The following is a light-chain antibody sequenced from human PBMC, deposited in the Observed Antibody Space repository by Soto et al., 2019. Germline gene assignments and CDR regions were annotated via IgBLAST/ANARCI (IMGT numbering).Light chain of an antibody. CDR2: GVS. Sequence: EIVLTQPPGTLSLSPGERAILSCRASQRVGSSSLAWYQQRPGQAPRLLIYGVSTRATGIPDRFSGSGSGTDFTLTISRLESEDFAVYFCQQFGTSPAFGGGTKVEIK. V-gene: IGKV3-20*01. CDR3: QQFGTSPA. CDR1: QRVGSSS. J-gene: IGKJ4*01.